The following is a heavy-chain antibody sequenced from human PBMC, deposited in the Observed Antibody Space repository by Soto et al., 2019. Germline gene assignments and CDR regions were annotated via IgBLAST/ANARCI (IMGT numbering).Heavy chain of an antibody. D-gene: IGHD4-17*01. V-gene: IGHV4-59*01. CDR1: GGSISSYY. CDR3: ARVHGDYWYFDL. J-gene: IGHJ2*01. CDR2: IYYPGST. Sequence: QVQLQESGPGLVKPSETLSLTCTVSGGSISSYYWSWIRQPPRKGLEWIGYIYYPGSTNHNPSLKSRATTSVDTSKNQFSLKVSSVTAADTAVYYCARVHGDYWYFDLWGRGTLVTVSS.